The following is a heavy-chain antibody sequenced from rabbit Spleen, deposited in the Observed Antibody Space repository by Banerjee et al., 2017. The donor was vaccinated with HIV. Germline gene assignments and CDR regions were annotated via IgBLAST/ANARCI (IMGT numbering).Heavy chain of an antibody. V-gene: IGHV1S45*01. CDR2: IYAGSGIT. Sequence: QEQLVESGGGLVQPEGSLTLTCTASGFSFSNSYWICWVRQAPGKGLEWIGCIYAGSGITYYASWAKGRFTISKTSSTTVTLQMTSLTAADTATYFCARTTAIYGTSTTYYIPAYFNLWGPGTLVTVS. CDR1: GFSFSNSYW. D-gene: IGHD1-1*01. J-gene: IGHJ4*01. CDR3: ARTTAIYGTSTTYYIPAYFNL.